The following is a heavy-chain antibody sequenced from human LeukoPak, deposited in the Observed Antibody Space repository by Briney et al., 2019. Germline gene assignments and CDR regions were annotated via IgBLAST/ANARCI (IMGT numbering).Heavy chain of an antibody. V-gene: IGHV3-23*01. J-gene: IGHJ4*02. CDR3: AKGTTVTTYGSPTRDGFDY. Sequence: GGSLRLSCAASGFTFSSYAMSWVRQAPGKGLEWVSAISGSGGSTYYADSVKGRFTISRDNSKNTLYLQMNSLRAEDTAVYYCAKGTTVTTYGSPTRDGFDYWGQGTLVTVSS. CDR2: ISGSGGST. D-gene: IGHD4-17*01. CDR1: GFTFSSYA.